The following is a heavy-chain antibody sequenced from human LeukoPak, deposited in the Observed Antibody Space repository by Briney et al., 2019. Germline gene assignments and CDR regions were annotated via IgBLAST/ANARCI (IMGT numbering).Heavy chain of an antibody. V-gene: IGHV1-8*01. CDR3: ARAERKYYYDSSGY. CDR2: MNPNSGNT. J-gene: IGHJ4*02. CDR1: GYTFTSYD. Sequence: ASVKVSCKASGYTFTSYDINWVRQATGQGIEWMGWMNPNSGNTGYAQKFQGRVTMTRNTSISTAYMELSSLRSEDTAVYYCARAERKYYYDSSGYWGQGTLVTVSS. D-gene: IGHD3-22*01.